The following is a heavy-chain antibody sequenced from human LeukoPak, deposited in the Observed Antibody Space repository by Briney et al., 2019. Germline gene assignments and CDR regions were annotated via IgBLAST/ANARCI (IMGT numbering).Heavy chain of an antibody. Sequence: SETLSLTCTVSGGSISTYYWSWIRQPPGKGLEWIAYIHSSGGTNYNPSLKSRVTISLDTSKNHFSLKMRSVTAADTAAYYCARGLYPDDAFDIWGQGTMVTVSS. CDR2: IHSSGGT. V-gene: IGHV4-59*08. CDR1: GGSISTYY. J-gene: IGHJ3*02. D-gene: IGHD3-16*02. CDR3: ARGLYPDDAFDI.